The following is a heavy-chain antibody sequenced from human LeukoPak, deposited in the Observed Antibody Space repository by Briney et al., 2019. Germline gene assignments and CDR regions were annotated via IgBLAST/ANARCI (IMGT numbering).Heavy chain of an antibody. D-gene: IGHD4-11*01. V-gene: IGHV4-4*02. J-gene: IGHJ3*02. CDR3: ARDGSTVRAFDI. Sequence: SETLSLTCAVSGGSISSSNWWSWVRQPPGQGLEWIGEIYHSGSTNYNPSLKSRVTISVDKSKNQFSLKLSSVTAADTAVYYCARDGSTVRAFDIWGQGTMVTVSS. CDR2: IYHSGST. CDR1: GGSISSSNW.